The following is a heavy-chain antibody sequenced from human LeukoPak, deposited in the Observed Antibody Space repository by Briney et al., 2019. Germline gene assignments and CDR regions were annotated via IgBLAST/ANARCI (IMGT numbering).Heavy chain of an antibody. CDR1: GFTFSNYA. J-gene: IGHJ4*02. CDR3: AKDSRHLSSTRGGLRESRGGFSDY. CDR2: ISYDVSNK. Sequence: GRSLRLSCAASGFTFSNYAMHWVRQAPGKGLEWVALISYDVSNKYYADSVKDRFTISTDNSKNTLYLQMNSLRAEDTAVYYCAKDSRHLSSTRGGLRESRGGFSDYWGQGTLVTVSS. V-gene: IGHV3-30*04. D-gene: IGHD6-13*01.